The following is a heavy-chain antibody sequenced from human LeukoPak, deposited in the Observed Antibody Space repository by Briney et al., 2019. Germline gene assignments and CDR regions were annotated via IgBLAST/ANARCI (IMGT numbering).Heavy chain of an antibody. V-gene: IGHV3-48*01. CDR3: AKDRRSHIVVVTGPRDAFDI. CDR1: GFTFSSYS. D-gene: IGHD2-21*02. J-gene: IGHJ3*02. CDR2: ISSGSSTI. Sequence: GGSLRLSCAASGFTFSSYSMNWVRQAPGKGLEWISYISSGSSTIYYADSVKGRFTISRDNSKNTLYLQMNSLRAEDTAVYYCAKDRRSHIVVVTGPRDAFDIWGQGTMDTVSS.